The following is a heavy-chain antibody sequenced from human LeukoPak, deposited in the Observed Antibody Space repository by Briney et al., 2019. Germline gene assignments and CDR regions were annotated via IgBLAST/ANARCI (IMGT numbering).Heavy chain of an antibody. CDR3: ARGADSSGYYSIFYFDY. D-gene: IGHD3-22*01. V-gene: IGHV4-59*01. J-gene: IGHJ4*02. Sequence: SETLSLTCTVSVGSISSYYWNWIRQPPGKGLEWIGYIYYSGSTNYNPALKSRVTISVYTSKNQSSLKLSSVTAADTAVYYCARGADSSGYYSIFYFDYWGQGTLVTVSS. CDR2: IYYSGST. CDR1: VGSISSYY.